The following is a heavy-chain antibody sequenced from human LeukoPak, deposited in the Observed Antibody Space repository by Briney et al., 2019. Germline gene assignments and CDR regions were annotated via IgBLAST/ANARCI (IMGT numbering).Heavy chain of an antibody. D-gene: IGHD6-19*01. CDR1: GYTFTSYY. Sequence: GASVKVSCKASGYTFTSYYMHWVRQAPGQGLEWMGIINPSGGSTSYAQKFQGRVTMTRDTSTSTVYMELSSLRSEDTAVYYCARDQRQWLPIPRGAFDIWGQGTMVTVSS. CDR3: ARDQRQWLPIPRGAFDI. V-gene: IGHV1-46*01. CDR2: INPSGGST. J-gene: IGHJ3*02.